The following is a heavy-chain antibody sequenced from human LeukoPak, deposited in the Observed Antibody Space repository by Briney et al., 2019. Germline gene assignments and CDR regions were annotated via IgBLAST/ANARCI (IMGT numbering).Heavy chain of an antibody. V-gene: IGHV3-64*01. CDR3: ARDPLEDYDFWSGSFDY. CDR2: ISSNGGST. J-gene: IGHJ4*02. D-gene: IGHD3-3*01. Sequence: GGSLRLFCAASGFTFSSYAMHWVRQAPGKGLEYVSAISSNGGSTYYANSVKGRFTISRDNSKNTLYLQMGSLRAEDMAVYYCARDPLEDYDFWSGSFDYWGQGTLVTVSS. CDR1: GFTFSSYA.